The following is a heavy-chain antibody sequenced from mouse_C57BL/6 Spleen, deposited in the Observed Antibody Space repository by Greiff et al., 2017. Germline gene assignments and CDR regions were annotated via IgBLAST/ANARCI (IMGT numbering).Heavy chain of an antibody. J-gene: IGHJ4*01. CDR2: ISSGGSYT. V-gene: IGHV5-6*01. CDR1: GFTFSSYG. D-gene: IGHD2-1*01. CDR3: ARQIYYGNYYAMDY. Sequence: EVMLVESGGDLVKPGGSLKLFCAASGFTFSSYGMSWVRQTPDKRLEWVATISSGGSYTYYPDSVKGRFTISRDNAKNTLYLQMSSLKSEDTAMYYCARQIYYGNYYAMDYWGQGTSVTVSS.